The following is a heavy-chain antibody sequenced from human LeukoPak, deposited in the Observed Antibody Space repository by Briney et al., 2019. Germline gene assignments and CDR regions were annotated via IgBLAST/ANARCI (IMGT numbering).Heavy chain of an antibody. CDR2: INPNSGGT. J-gene: IGHJ4*02. CDR1: GYTFTGYY. V-gene: IGHV1-2*02. Sequence: GASVKVSCKASGYTFTGYYMHWVRQAPGQGLEWMGWINPNSGGTNYAQKFQGRVTMTRDTSISTAYMELSRLRSDDTDVYYCASNNGENYDSSGTCDYWGQGTLVTVSS. D-gene: IGHD3-22*01. CDR3: ASNNGENYDSSGTCDY.